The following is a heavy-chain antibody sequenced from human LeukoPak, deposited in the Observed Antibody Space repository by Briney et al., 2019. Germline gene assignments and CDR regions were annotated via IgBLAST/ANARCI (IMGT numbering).Heavy chain of an antibody. V-gene: IGHV4-59*02. D-gene: IGHD3-10*01. CDR3: ARVSKDFHGSGDV. J-gene: IGHJ3*01. Sequence: PSETLSLTGNVSGASVTRDYWAWIRQSPGKGLEWIGNIYFTGITHYNPSLRSRVTISLDTSKSQFSLKLTSVTAADTAFYYCARVSKDFHGSGDVWGQGTMVIVSS. CDR1: GASVTRDY. CDR2: IYFTGIT.